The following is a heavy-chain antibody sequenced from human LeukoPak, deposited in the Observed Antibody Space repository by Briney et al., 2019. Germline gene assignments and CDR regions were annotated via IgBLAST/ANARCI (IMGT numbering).Heavy chain of an antibody. CDR2: IIPILGIA. CDR1: GGTFSSYA. CDR3: ARVLGKSSGGATGY. V-gene: IGHV1-69*04. Sequence: SVKVSCKASGGTFSSYAISWVQQAPGQGLEWMGRIIPILGIANYAQKFQGRVTITADKSTSTAYMELSSLRSEDTAVYYCARVLGKSSGGATGYWGQGTLVTVSS. J-gene: IGHJ4*02. D-gene: IGHD1-26*01.